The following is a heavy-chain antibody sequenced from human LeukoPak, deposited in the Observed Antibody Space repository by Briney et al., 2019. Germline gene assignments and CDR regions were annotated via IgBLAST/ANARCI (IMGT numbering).Heavy chain of an antibody. CDR2: IRYDGSNK. J-gene: IGHJ4*02. D-gene: IGHD5-18*01. CDR1: GFTFGDYG. V-gene: IGHV3-30*02. Sequence: GGSLRLSCAASGFTFGDYGMSWVRQAPGKGLEWVAFIRYDGSNKYYADSVKGRFTISRDNSKNTLYLQMNSLRAENTAVYYCAKDPYGYSYGLDYWGQGTLVTVSS. CDR3: AKDPYGYSYGLDY.